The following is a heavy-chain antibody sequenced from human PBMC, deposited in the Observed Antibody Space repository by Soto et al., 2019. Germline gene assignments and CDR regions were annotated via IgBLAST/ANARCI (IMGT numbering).Heavy chain of an antibody. CDR2: INAGNGNT. CDR3: ARAPHYLTPTFDY. Sequence: GASVKVSCKASGYTFTSYAMHWVRQAPGQRLEWMGWINAGNGNTKYSQKFQGRVTITRDTSASTAYMELSSLRSEDTAVYYCARAPHYLTPTFDYWGQGTLVTVSS. D-gene: IGHD1-26*01. V-gene: IGHV1-3*01. CDR1: GYTFTSYA. J-gene: IGHJ4*02.